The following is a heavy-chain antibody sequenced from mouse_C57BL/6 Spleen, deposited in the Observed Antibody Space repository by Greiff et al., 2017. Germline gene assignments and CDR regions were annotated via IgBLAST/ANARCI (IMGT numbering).Heavy chain of an antibody. CDR1: GYTFTSYW. D-gene: IGHD2-1*01. V-gene: IGHV1-55*01. J-gene: IGHJ2*01. CDR3: ARSSMGNYDFDY. CDR2: IYPGSGST. Sequence: QVQLQQPGAELVKPGASVKMSCKASGYTFTSYWITWVKQRPGQGLEWIGDIYPGSGSTNYNEKFKSKDTLTVDTSSSTAYMQLSSLTSEDSAVYYCARSSMGNYDFDYWGQGTTLTVSS.